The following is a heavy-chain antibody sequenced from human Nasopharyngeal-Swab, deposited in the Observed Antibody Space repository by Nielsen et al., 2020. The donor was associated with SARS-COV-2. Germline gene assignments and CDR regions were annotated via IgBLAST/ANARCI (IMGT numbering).Heavy chain of an antibody. Sequence: LRLSCTVSGGSINSGGYFWTWIRQLPGKGLEWIGYIYYTGKTYYNSSLESRLSVFVDTSKSQFSLKLTSVTAADTAVYYCARSRGFYDYVWGSYRPQQMDVWGPGATVIVSS. J-gene: IGHJ6*02. D-gene: IGHD3-16*02. CDR2: IYYTGKT. CDR3: ARSRGFYDYVWGSYRPQQMDV. CDR1: GGSINSGGYF. V-gene: IGHV4-31*03.